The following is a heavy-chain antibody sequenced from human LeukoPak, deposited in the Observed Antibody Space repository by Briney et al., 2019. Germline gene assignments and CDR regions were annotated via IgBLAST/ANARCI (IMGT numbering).Heavy chain of an antibody. Sequence: GGSLRLSCAASGFTFSNSAMIWVRQAPGKALEWVSTLSGSGITTYYADSVKGRFTIYRDNSKNTLYLQMNSLRAEDTAVYYCAKGIYSSGWSYFDYWGHGTLVTVSS. J-gene: IGHJ4*01. D-gene: IGHD6-19*01. CDR3: AKGIYSSGWSYFDY. V-gene: IGHV3-23*01. CDR1: GFTFSNSA. CDR2: LSGSGITT.